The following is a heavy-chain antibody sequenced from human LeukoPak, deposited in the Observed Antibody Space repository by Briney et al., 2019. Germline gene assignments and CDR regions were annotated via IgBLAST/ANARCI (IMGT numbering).Heavy chain of an antibody. V-gene: IGHV4-61*05. CDR3: ASLTTADAFDI. D-gene: IGHD3-22*01. CDR1: GDSISSSNCY. CDR2: IYDSGST. Sequence: SETLSLTCTVSGDSISSSNCYWGWIRQPPGMGLEWIGYIYDSGSTNYNPSLKSRVTISVDTSKNQFSLKLSSVTAADTAVFYCASLTTADAFDIWGQGTMVTVSS. J-gene: IGHJ3*02.